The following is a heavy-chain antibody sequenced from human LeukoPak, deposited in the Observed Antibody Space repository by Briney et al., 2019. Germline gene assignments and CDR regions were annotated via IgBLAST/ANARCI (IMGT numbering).Heavy chain of an antibody. D-gene: IGHD1-26*01. Sequence: GGSLRLSCAASGFTLSSFAMNWVRQAPGKGLEWVSIISGSGDTTHYTDSVKGRFTVSRDNSKNTLYLQMNSLRAEDTAVYYCARGGSYLSAFDIWGQGTMVTVSS. V-gene: IGHV3-23*01. CDR3: ARGGSYLSAFDI. J-gene: IGHJ3*02. CDR2: ISGSGDTT. CDR1: GFTLSSFA.